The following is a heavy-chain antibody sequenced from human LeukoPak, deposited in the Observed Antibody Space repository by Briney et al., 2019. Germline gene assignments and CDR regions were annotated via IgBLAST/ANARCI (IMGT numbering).Heavy chain of an antibody. Sequence: PGGSLRLSCAASGFTFSSYSMNWVRQAPGKGLEWVSSISSSSSYIYYADSVKGRFTISRDNTKNSLYLQMNSLRAEDTAVYYCARGVTTMVRGVIYYWGQGTLVTVSS. CDR1: GFTFSSYS. D-gene: IGHD3-10*01. J-gene: IGHJ4*02. V-gene: IGHV3-21*01. CDR3: ARGVTTMVRGVIYY. CDR2: ISSSSSYI.